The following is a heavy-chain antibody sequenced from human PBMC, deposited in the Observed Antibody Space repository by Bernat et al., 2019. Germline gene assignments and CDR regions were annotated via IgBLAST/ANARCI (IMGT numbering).Heavy chain of an antibody. Sequence: QLVESGGGLVKPGESLRLSCAASGFSFSTYSMNWVRQAPGKGLEWVSSISNAGGTIYYAHSVRGRFTSSRDNAENSLFLQMNSLRAEDTAVYYCAARHCSNGVCQFDDWGQGTLVTVSS. D-gene: IGHD2-8*01. CDR3: AARHCSNGVCQFDD. V-gene: IGHV3-21*01. J-gene: IGHJ4*02. CDR1: GFSFSTYS. CDR2: ISNAGGTI.